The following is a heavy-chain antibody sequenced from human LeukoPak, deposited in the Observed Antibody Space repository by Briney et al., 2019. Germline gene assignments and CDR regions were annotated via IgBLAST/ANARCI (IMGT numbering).Heavy chain of an antibody. J-gene: IGHJ6*03. CDR3: ARLVRSSSSVRPYYYYMYV. V-gene: IGHV3-21*01. D-gene: IGHD6-13*01. Sequence: KPGGSLRLSCAASGFTFSSYSMNWVRQAPGKGLEWVSSISSSSSYIYYADSVKGRFTISRDNAKNSLYLQMNSLRAEDTAVYYCARLVRSSSSVRPYYYYMYVWGKGTTVTVSS. CDR1: GFTFSSYS. CDR2: ISSSSSYI.